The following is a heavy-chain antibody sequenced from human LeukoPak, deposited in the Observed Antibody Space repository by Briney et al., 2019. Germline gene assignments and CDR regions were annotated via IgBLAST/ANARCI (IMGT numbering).Heavy chain of an antibody. J-gene: IGHJ4*02. CDR3: ARVKVGANTSLYFDY. CDR1: GGSISSYY. Sequence: SETLSLTCTVSGGSISSYYWSWIRQPAGKGLEWIGRIYTSGSTNYNPSLKSRVTISVDTSKNQFSLKLSSVTAADTAVYYCARVKVGANTSLYFDYWGQGTLVTVSS. D-gene: IGHD1-26*01. CDR2: IYTSGST. V-gene: IGHV4-4*07.